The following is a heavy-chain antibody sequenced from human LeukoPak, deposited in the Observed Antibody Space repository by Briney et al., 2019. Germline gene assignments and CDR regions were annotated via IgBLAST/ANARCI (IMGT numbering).Heavy chain of an antibody. Sequence: GRSLRLSCAASGFTFSSYGMHWVRQAPGKGLEWVAVVSYDGSNKYYADSVKGRFTISRDNSKNTLYLQMNSLRAEDTAVYYCAKDSEDIVVVTAILDYWGQGTLVTVSS. CDR2: VSYDGSNK. J-gene: IGHJ4*02. CDR3: AKDSEDIVVVTAILDY. V-gene: IGHV3-30*18. CDR1: GFTFSSYG. D-gene: IGHD2-21*02.